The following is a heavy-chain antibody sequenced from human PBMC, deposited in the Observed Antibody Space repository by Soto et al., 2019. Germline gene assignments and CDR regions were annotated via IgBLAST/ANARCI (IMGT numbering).Heavy chain of an antibody. J-gene: IGHJ4*02. Sequence: SETLSLTCTVSGGSISSGGYYWSWIRQHPGKGLEWIGYIYYSGSTCYNPSLKSRVTISVDTSKNQFSLKLSSVTAADTAVYYCATGYSSGWFDYWGQGTLVTVSS. CDR3: ATGYSSGWFDY. D-gene: IGHD6-19*01. CDR2: IYYSGST. CDR1: GGSISSGGYY. V-gene: IGHV4-31*03.